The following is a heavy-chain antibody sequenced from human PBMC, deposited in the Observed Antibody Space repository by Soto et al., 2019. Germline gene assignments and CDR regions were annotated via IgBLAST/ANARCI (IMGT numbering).Heavy chain of an antibody. V-gene: IGHV4-34*01. CDR1: GGSFSGYY. CDR2: INHSGST. Sequence: SDTLSLTCAVYGGSFSGYYWSWIRQPPGKGLEWIGEINHSGSTNYNPSLKSRVTISVDTSKNQFSLKLSSVTAADTAVYYCARLWFGELLNWFDPWGQGTLVTVSS. CDR3: ARLWFGELLNWFDP. D-gene: IGHD3-10*01. J-gene: IGHJ5*02.